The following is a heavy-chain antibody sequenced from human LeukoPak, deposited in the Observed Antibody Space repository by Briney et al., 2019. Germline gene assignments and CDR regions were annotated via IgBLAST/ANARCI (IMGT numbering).Heavy chain of an antibody. D-gene: IGHD6-13*01. CDR1: GYSISSGHY. CDR2: IYHSGST. Sequence: SETLSLTCTVSGYSISSGHYWGWIRQPPGKGLEWIGSIYHSGSTYYNPSLKSRVTISVDTSKNQFSLKLSSVTAADTAVYYCARDVSSWLDNWGQGTLVTVSS. J-gene: IGHJ4*02. V-gene: IGHV4-38-2*02. CDR3: ARDVSSWLDN.